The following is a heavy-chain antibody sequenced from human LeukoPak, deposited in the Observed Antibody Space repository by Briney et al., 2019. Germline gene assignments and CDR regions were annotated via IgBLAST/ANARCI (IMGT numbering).Heavy chain of an antibody. CDR2: ISAYNGNT. Sequence: GASVKVSCKASGYTFTSYGISWVRQAPGQGLEWMGWISAYNGNTNYAQKLQGRVTMTTDTSTSTAYMELRSLRSDDTAVYYCARTQGQLANFDFAMDVWGQGTTVTVSS. CDR3: ARTQGQLANFDFAMDV. CDR1: GYTFTSYG. J-gene: IGHJ6*02. V-gene: IGHV1-18*01. D-gene: IGHD6-13*01.